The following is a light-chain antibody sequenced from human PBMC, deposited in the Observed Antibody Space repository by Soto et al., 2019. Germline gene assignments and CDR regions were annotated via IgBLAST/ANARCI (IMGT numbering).Light chain of an antibody. J-gene: IGKJ5*01. CDR2: GAS. CDR3: HQRSDLTPFT. Sequence: MTHSLGLEVLSPLEKATLSSRAIETVTSNYLAWYQQKPGQAPRLLFVGASIRATGPPDRFSGGGSGTDFTLTISRREPEDFAEYYFHQRSDLTPFTLGQGTRLEI. V-gene: IGKV3D-20*02. CDR1: ETVTSNY.